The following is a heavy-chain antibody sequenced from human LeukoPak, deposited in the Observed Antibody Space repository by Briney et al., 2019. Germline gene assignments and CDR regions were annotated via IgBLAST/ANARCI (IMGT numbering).Heavy chain of an antibody. CDR3: AKGLRVLWFGELDY. J-gene: IGHJ4*02. D-gene: IGHD3-10*01. CDR2: ISWNSGSI. CDR1: GFTFDDYA. Sequence: PGRSLRLSCAASGFTFDDYAMHWVRQAPGKGLEWVSGISWNSGSIGYADSVKGRFTISRDNAKNSLYLQMNSLRAEDTALYYCAKGLRVLWFGELDYWGQGTLVTVSS. V-gene: IGHV3-9*01.